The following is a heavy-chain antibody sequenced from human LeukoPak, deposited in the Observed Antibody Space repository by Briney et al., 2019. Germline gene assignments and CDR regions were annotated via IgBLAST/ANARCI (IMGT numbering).Heavy chain of an antibody. J-gene: IGHJ3*02. D-gene: IGHD2-15*01. CDR2: IYTSGST. CDR3: ASTAVVVAATSDAFDI. Sequence: SETLSLTCTVSGGSISSYYWSWIRLPAGKGLEWIGRIYTSGSTNYNPSLKSRVTMSVDTSKNQFSLKLSSVTAADTAVYYCASTAVVVAATSDAFDIWGQGTMVTVSS. V-gene: IGHV4-4*07. CDR1: GGSISSYY.